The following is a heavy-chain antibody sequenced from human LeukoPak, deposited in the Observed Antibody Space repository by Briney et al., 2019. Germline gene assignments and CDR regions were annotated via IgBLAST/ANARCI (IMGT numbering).Heavy chain of an antibody. J-gene: IGHJ4*02. CDR2: ISGSGGGT. CDR3: AKVGLAADFDY. D-gene: IGHD6-25*01. CDR1: GFTFSSYA. V-gene: IGHV3-23*01. Sequence: GGSLRLSCAASGFTFSSYAMSWVRQAPGKGLEWVSAISGSGGGTYYADSVKGRFTISRDNSKNTLYLQINSLRAEDTAVYYCAKVGLAADFDYWGQGNMVTVTS.